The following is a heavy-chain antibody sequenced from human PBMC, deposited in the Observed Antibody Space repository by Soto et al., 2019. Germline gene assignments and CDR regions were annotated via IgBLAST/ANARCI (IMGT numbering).Heavy chain of an antibody. J-gene: IGHJ4*01. CDR1: GFTLTRSA. V-gene: IGHV1-58*01. D-gene: IGHD2-2*01. CDR2: IVVGSVDT. Sequence: SVNVSRKASGFTLTRSAVQWVRQARGQRLEWIGWIVVGSVDTNYAQKFQERVTITRDMSTSTAYMELSSLRSEDTAVYYCAADRDFSDTNCQPYNFDHCGQGSSVTGSS. CDR3: AADRDFSDTNCQPYNFDH.